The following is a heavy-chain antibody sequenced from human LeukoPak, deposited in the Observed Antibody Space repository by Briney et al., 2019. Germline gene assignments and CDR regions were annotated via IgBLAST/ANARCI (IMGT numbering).Heavy chain of an antibody. D-gene: IGHD6-19*01. Sequence: PGGSLRLSCAASGFTFSSYAMSWVRQAPGKGLEWVAVISYDGSNKYYADSVKGRFTISRDNSKNTLYLQMNSLRAEDTAVYYCARDVGSGAAGAFYWGQGTLVTVSS. CDR3: ARDVGSGAAGAFY. CDR1: GFTFSSYA. V-gene: IGHV3-30-3*01. J-gene: IGHJ4*02. CDR2: ISYDGSNK.